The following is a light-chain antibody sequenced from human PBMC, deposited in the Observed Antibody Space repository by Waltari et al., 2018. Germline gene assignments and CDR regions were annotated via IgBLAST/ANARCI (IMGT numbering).Light chain of an antibody. J-gene: IGKJ5*01. V-gene: IGKV3-15*01. CDR1: PRVTNN. Sequence: ETLMTPSPATLSVSPGATVTLSCRTSPRVTNNLAWYQQEPGQGPSLVIYGSATRATGTSARFSCSGSGTEFTLTISTLQSEDFALYYCQQYKNWPITFGQGTRLEIK. CDR2: GSA. CDR3: QQYKNWPIT.